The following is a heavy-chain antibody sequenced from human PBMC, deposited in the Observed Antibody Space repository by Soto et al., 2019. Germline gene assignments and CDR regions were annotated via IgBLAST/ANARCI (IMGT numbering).Heavy chain of an antibody. CDR1: GGSISSYY. J-gene: IGHJ6*03. Sequence: SETLSLTCTVSGGSISSYYWSWIRQPPGKGLEWIGYIYYSGSTNYNPSLKSRVTISVDTSKNQFSLKLSSVTAADTAVYYCARHAKVATITLPDYYYYYMDVRGKGTTVTGSS. D-gene: IGHD5-12*01. CDR2: IYYSGST. V-gene: IGHV4-59*08. CDR3: ARHAKVATITLPDYYYYYMDV.